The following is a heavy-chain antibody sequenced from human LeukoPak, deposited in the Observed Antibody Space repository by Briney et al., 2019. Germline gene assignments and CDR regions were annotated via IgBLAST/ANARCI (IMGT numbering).Heavy chain of an antibody. CDR3: ARPRAYYYDSSGYYEV. V-gene: IGHV5-51*01. Sequence: GESLKISCKGSGYSFTSYWIGWVRQMPGNGLEWMGIIYPGDSDTRYSPSFQGQVTISADKSISTAYLQWSSLKASDTAMYYCARPRAYYYDSSGYYEVWGQGTLVTVSS. CDR1: GYSFTSYW. CDR2: IYPGDSDT. J-gene: IGHJ4*02. D-gene: IGHD3-22*01.